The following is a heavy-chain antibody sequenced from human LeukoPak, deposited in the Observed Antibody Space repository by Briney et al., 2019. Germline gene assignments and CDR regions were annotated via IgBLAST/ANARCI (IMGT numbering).Heavy chain of an antibody. V-gene: IGHV3-30*02. CDR1: GFTFSGYG. J-gene: IGHJ4*02. CDR2: IRYDGSNK. D-gene: IGHD5-24*01. CDR3: ARIGSRDGYTVDY. Sequence: GGSLRLSCAASGFTFSGYGMHWVRQAPGKGLEWVAFIRYDGSNKYYADSVKGRFTISRDNSKNTLYLQMNSLRVEDTAVYYCARIGSRDGYTVDYWGQGTLVTVSS.